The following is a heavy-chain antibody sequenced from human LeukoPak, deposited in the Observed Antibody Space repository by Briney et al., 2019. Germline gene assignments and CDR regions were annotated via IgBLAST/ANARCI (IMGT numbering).Heavy chain of an antibody. CDR3: ARGDGNYYYYYMDV. V-gene: IGHV1-2*02. CDR2: INPNSGGT. CDR1: GYTFTSYY. D-gene: IGHD4-17*01. Sequence: GASVKVSCKSSGYTFTSYYMHWVRQAPGQGLEWMGWINPNSGGTNYAQKFQGRVTMTRDTSISTAYMELSRLRSDDTAVYYCARGDGNYYYYYMDVWGKGTTVTVSS. J-gene: IGHJ6*03.